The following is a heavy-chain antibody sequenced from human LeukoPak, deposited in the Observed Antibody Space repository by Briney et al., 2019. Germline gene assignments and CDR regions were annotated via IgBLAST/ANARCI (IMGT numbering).Heavy chain of an antibody. D-gene: IGHD5-12*01. CDR1: GFTFSSYE. J-gene: IGHJ4*02. CDR3: ARVGYSGWNLEY. V-gene: IGHV3-48*03. CDR2: ISSSGSTI. Sequence: GGSLRLSCAASGFTFSSYEMNWVRQAPGKGLEWVSYISSSGSTIYYADSVKSRFTISRDNAKNSLYLQMNSLRAEDTAVYYCARVGYSGWNLEYWGQGTLVTVSS.